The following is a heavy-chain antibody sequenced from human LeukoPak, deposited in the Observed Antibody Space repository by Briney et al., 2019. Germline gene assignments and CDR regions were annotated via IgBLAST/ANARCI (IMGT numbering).Heavy chain of an antibody. V-gene: IGHV4-59*08. CDR2: IYYSGST. Sequence: TPSETLSLTCTVSGVSIRSYYWSWIRQSPGKGLEWIGYIYYSGSTNYNSSLKSRVTISVDTSKNQFSLRLSSVTAADTAVYYCARYYGAGSYSAYYYFGMDVWGQGTTVTVSS. CDR1: GVSIRSYY. J-gene: IGHJ6*02. D-gene: IGHD3-10*01. CDR3: ARYYGAGSYSAYYYFGMDV.